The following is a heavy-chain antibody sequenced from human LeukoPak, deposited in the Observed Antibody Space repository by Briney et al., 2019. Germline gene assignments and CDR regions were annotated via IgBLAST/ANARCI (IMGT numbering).Heavy chain of an antibody. CDR1: GGSISSYY. J-gene: IGHJ5*02. V-gene: IGHV4-59*01. Sequence: SETLSLTCTVSGGSISSYYWSWIRQPPGKGLEWIGYIYYSGSTNYNPSLKSRVTISVDTSKNQFSLKLSSVTAADTAVYYCARLESSSPRGWFDPWGQGILVTVSS. CDR2: IYYSGST. CDR3: ARLESSSPRGWFDP.